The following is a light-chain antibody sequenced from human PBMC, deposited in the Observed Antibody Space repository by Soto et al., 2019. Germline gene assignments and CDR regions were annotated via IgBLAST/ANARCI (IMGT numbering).Light chain of an antibody. CDR1: SSDVGTYDF. CDR3: CSYAGSYTYV. J-gene: IGLJ1*01. Sequence: QSVLTQPRSVSGSPGQSVTISCTGTSSDVGTYDFVSWYQQHPGKAPRLMIFDVSERPSGVPDRFSGSKSGNTASLTISGLQAEDEADYYCCSYAGSYTYVFXTGTKVTVL. V-gene: IGLV2-11*01. CDR2: DVS.